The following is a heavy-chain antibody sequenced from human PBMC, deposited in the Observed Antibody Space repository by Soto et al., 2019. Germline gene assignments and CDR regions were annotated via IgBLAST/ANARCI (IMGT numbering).Heavy chain of an antibody. J-gene: IGHJ6*02. CDR3: ARIAAAGNGYYYYYGMDV. Sequence: GPTLVNPTQTLTLTCTFSGFSLSTSGMCVSWIRQPPGKSLEWLALIDWDDDKYYSTSLKTRLTISKDTSKNQVVLTMTNMDPVDTATYYCARIAAAGNGYYYYYGMDVWGQGTTVTVSS. D-gene: IGHD6-13*01. CDR1: GFSLSTSGMC. V-gene: IGHV2-70*01. CDR2: IDWDDDK.